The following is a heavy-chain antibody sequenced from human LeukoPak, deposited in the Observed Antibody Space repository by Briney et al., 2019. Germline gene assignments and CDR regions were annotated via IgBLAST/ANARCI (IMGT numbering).Heavy chain of an antibody. CDR3: AKAFVPYYYGMDV. V-gene: IGHV3-23*01. J-gene: IGHJ6*02. CDR1: GFTFSDYS. Sequence: PGGSLRLSCAASGFTFSDYSMRWVRRAPGKGLEWVSSISGTGDVSKYADSVKGRFTISRDNSKNTLYLQVNSLRAEETAVYYCAKAFVPYYYGMDVWGQGTTVTVSS. D-gene: IGHD2/OR15-2a*01. CDR2: ISGTGDVS.